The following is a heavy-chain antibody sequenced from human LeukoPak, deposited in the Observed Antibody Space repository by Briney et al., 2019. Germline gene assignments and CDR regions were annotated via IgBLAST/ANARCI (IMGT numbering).Heavy chain of an antibody. J-gene: IGHJ5*02. CDR1: GGSISSYY. CDR2: IYYSGST. CDR3: AKNGQSGFSFDP. Sequence: ETLSLTCTVSGGSISSYYWSWIRQPPGKGLEWIGYIYYSGSTNYNPSLKSRVTISVDTSKNQFSLKLSSVTAADTAVYYCAKNGQSGFSFDPWGQGTLVTVSS. V-gene: IGHV4-59*12. D-gene: IGHD3-3*01.